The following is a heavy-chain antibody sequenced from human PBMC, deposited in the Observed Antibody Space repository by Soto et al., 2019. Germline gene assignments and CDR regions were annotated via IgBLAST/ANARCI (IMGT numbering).Heavy chain of an antibody. CDR1: GFTFSVAW. CDR2: IKSKTDGGTT. D-gene: IGHD4-17*01. CDR3: TKRTTVTNSL. V-gene: IGHV3-15*01. Sequence: EVQLVESGGGLVQPGGSLTLSCAASGFTFSVAWMTWVRQAPGKGLEWVGRIKSKTDGGTTDYAAPVKGRFTISRDDSKNTVFLQMNSLSDEDTAVYYCTKRTTVTNSLWGQGTLVTVSS. J-gene: IGHJ4*02.